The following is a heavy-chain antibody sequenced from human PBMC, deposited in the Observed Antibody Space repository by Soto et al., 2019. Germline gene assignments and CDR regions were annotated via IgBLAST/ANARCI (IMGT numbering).Heavy chain of an antibody. Sequence: GGSLRLSCAASGFTFSSYGMHWVRQAPGKGLEWVAVISYDGSNKYYADSVKGRFTISRDNSKNTLYLQMNSLRAEDTAVYYCAKDHYYGSGSRFDYWGQGTLVTVSS. J-gene: IGHJ4*02. CDR3: AKDHYYGSGSRFDY. V-gene: IGHV3-30*18. CDR1: GFTFSSYG. D-gene: IGHD3-10*01. CDR2: ISYDGSNK.